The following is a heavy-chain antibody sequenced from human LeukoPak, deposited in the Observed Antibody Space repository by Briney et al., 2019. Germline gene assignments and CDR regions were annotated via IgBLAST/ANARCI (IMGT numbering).Heavy chain of an antibody. CDR3: ARDGRPSMNLRGASDAFDI. V-gene: IGHV3-11*01. J-gene: IGHJ3*02. D-gene: IGHD1-14*01. CDR1: GFTFSDYY. CDR2: ISSSGSTI. Sequence: GGSLRLSCAASGFTFSDYYMSWIRQAPGKGLEWVSYISSSGSTIYYADSVKGRFTISRDNAKNSLYLQMNSLRAEDTAVYYCARDGRPSMNLRGASDAFDIWGQGTMVTVSS.